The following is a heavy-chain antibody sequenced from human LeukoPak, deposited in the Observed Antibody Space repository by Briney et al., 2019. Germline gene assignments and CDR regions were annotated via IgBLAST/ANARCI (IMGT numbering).Heavy chain of an antibody. D-gene: IGHD3-16*02. Sequence: PSEALSLTCTVSGGSVSSGSYYWSWIRQPPGKGLEWIGYIYYSGSTNYNPSLKSRVTISVDTSKNQFSLKLSSVTAADTAAYYCARDPLFGGVIVWGQGTLVTVSS. V-gene: IGHV4-61*01. CDR1: GGSVSSGSYY. CDR2: IYYSGST. CDR3: ARDPLFGGVIV. J-gene: IGHJ4*02.